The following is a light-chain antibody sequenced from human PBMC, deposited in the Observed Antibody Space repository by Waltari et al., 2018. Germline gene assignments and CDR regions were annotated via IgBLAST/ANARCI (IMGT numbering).Light chain of an antibody. Sequence: DGVMTQSPLSVPVTLGQPAPTTCMCSQSLVHSGGNTYLKLFQQRPAQSPRRLIYKVSNRDSGVPDRFSGSGSGTDFTLKISRVEAEYVGVYYCMQGTHWTPYTFGQGTKLEIK. CDR3: MQGTHWTPYT. J-gene: IGKJ2*01. V-gene: IGKV2-30*02. CDR1: QSLVHSGGNTY. CDR2: KVS.